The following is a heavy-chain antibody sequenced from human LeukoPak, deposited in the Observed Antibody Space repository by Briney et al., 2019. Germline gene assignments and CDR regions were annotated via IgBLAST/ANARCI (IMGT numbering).Heavy chain of an antibody. CDR3: AKESGYQNYYYYYYMDV. Sequence: SETLSLTCTVSGGSISSYYWGWIRQPAGKGLEWIGRIYTSGSTNYNPSLKSRVTMSVDTSKNQFSLKLSSVTAADTAVYYCAKESGYQNYYYYYYMDVWAKGPRSPSP. J-gene: IGHJ6*03. CDR2: IYTSGST. CDR1: GGSISSYY. V-gene: IGHV4-4*07. D-gene: IGHD5-12*01.